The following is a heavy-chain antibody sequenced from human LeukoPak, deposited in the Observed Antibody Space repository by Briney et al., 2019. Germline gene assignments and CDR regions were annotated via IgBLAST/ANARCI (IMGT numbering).Heavy chain of an antibody. J-gene: IGHJ4*02. CDR3: ARVAAGYSVNYFDY. Sequence: GGSLRLSCAASGFTVDSNYLSWVRQAPGKGLEWVSTIYTGGNTYYADSVKGRFTISRDNVENSLYLQMNSLRDEDTAVYYCARVAAGYSVNYFDYWGQGTLVTVSS. CDR1: GFTVDSNY. V-gene: IGHV3-53*01. CDR2: IYTGGNT. D-gene: IGHD4-23*01.